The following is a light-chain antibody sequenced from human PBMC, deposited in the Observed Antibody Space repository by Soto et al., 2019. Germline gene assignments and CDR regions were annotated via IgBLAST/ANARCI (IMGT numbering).Light chain of an antibody. J-gene: IGKJ1*01. Sequence: EIVMTQSQGTLSLSPGERAAISCMASQRVSGGFLAWYQQKPGLAPRLILYDTSFRATGIPDRFSGSGSGTDFTLTISRLDPEDFAVYYCQQYGSSPSFGQGTKVDIK. CDR3: QQYGSSPS. CDR2: DTS. V-gene: IGKV3D-20*01. CDR1: QRVSGGF.